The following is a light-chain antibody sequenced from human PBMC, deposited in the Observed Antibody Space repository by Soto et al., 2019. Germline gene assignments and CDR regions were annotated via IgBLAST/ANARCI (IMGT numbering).Light chain of an antibody. J-gene: IGKJ2*01. Sequence: VLTHSPGTLSMSPGERATLSCRASQSVSSNYLAWYQQKPGQAPRLLIYGASNRATGIPDRFSGSGSGTGFTLTISRLEPEDFAVYFCQQYGSSPPFTFGQGTKVDIK. CDR3: QQYGSSPPFT. CDR2: GAS. CDR1: QSVSSNY. V-gene: IGKV3-20*01.